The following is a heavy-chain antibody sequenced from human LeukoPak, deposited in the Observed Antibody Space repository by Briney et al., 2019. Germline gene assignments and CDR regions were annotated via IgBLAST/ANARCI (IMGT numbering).Heavy chain of an antibody. V-gene: IGHV4-59*08. CDR1: GGSISSYY. Sequence: SETLSLACTVSGGSISSYYWSWIRQPPGKGLEWIGYIYYGGSTNYNPSLKSRVTMSVDTSKNQFSLKLNSVTATDTAVYYCARYFCSGGRCSHFDYWGQGTLVTVSS. CDR2: IYYGGST. J-gene: IGHJ4*02. CDR3: ARYFCSGGRCSHFDY. D-gene: IGHD2-15*01.